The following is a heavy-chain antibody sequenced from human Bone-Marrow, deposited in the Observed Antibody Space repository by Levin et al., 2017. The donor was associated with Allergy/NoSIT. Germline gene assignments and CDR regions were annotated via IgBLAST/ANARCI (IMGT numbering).Heavy chain of an antibody. V-gene: IGHV3-23*01. CDR3: AKTRWELPEFDY. CDR1: GFTFRNFA. CDR2: VSGSGGTT. J-gene: IGHJ4*02. Sequence: AGGSLRLSCAASGFTFRNFAMNWVRQAPGKGLEWVSAVSGSGGTTYYADSVKGRFTISRDNSKNTLYLQMNSLRAEDTAVYYCAKTRWELPEFDYWGQGTLVTVSS. D-gene: IGHD1-26*01.